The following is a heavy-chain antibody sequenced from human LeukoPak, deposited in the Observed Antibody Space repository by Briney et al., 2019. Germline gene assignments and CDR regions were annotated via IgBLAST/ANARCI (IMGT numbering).Heavy chain of an antibody. Sequence: SVKVSCKASGATFSSYAISWVRHAPGQGLEWMGGIIPIFGTANYAQKFQGRVTITADKSTSTAYMELRSLRSDDTAVYYCAREGPRVSAFDIGGQGPMVTVSS. CDR3: AREGPRVSAFDI. CDR1: GATFSSYA. J-gene: IGHJ3*02. V-gene: IGHV1-69*06. CDR2: IIPIFGTA.